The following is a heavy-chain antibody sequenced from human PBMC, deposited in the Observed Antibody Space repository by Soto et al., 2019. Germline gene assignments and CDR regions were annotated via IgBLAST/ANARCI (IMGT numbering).Heavy chain of an antibody. Sequence: QVHLVESGGGVVQSGGSLRLSCLASGFDFSSHGMYWVRQAPGRGLEWVALISYEGSHKFYVDSLKGRFTISRDNSKHTLYVHMSSLRPEDTALYYCAKDFELPDGDYYHYGMDVWGQGTTVSVSS. CDR2: ISYEGSHK. V-gene: IGHV3-30*18. D-gene: IGHD1-7*01. CDR3: AKDFELPDGDYYHYGMDV. CDR1: GFDFSSHG. J-gene: IGHJ6*02.